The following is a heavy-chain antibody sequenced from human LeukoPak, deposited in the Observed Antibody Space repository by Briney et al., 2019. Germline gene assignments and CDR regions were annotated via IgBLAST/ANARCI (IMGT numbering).Heavy chain of an antibody. CDR3: ARGDYYTAPFDY. Sequence: SETLSLTCTVSGGSISSYSWSWIRQPPGKGLEWLGYIHYSGNTNHNPSLKSRATISVDTSKNQFFLKLSSVTAADTAVYYCARGDYYTAPFDYWGQGTLVTVSS. D-gene: IGHD3-10*01. CDR1: GGSISSYS. V-gene: IGHV4-59*01. CDR2: IHYSGNT. J-gene: IGHJ4*02.